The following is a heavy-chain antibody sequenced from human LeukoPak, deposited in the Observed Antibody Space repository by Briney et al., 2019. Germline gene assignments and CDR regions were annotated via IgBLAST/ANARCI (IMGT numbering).Heavy chain of an antibody. CDR1: GFSFSGFW. CDR2: IKEDGKKI. CDR3: ARGQNWNHDF. J-gene: IGHJ4*02. D-gene: IGHD1-14*01. Sequence: GGSLGLSCAASGFSFSGFWMSWLRQAPGKGLEWVANIKEDGKKIYQVDSLKGRFTISRDNAKNSLFLQMNSLRVEDTAIYYCARGQNWNHDFWGQGTLVTVSS. V-gene: IGHV3-7*01.